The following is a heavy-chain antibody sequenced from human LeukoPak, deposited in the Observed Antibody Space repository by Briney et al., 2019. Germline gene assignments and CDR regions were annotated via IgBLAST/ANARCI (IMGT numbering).Heavy chain of an antibody. J-gene: IGHJ4*02. D-gene: IGHD6-19*01. Sequence: PGGSLRLSCAASGFMFSSYAMSWVRQVPGKGLEWVAAISSGGDSTYFAASVKGRFTISRDNSNNTVFLQMISLRAEDTAAYYCTKDRKKDKWLILNSFDYWGQGILVTVSS. CDR2: ISSGGDST. CDR1: GFMFSSYA. V-gene: IGHV3-23*01. CDR3: TKDRKKDKWLILNSFDY.